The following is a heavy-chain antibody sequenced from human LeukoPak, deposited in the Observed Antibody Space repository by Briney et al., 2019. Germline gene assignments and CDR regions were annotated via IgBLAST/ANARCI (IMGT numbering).Heavy chain of an antibody. J-gene: IGHJ4*02. D-gene: IGHD1-26*01. Sequence: PGGSLRLSCEASGFVFSTYTMNWVRPAPGEGLERVSSISSSSSYIYYEDSLRGRFTVSRDNARNSLYLQMNSLRAEDTAMYYCARERGGSHSPFDYWGQGTLVSVSS. CDR3: ARERGGSHSPFDY. V-gene: IGHV3-21*01. CDR2: ISSSSSYI. CDR1: GFVFSTYT.